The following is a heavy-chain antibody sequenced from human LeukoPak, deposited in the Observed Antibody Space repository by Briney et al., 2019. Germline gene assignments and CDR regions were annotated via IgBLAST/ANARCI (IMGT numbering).Heavy chain of an antibody. CDR1: GFTFSSYS. D-gene: IGHD1-26*01. V-gene: IGHV3-21*04. CDR3: ARDSRTDSGSSYYFDY. Sequence: GGSLRLSCAVSGFTFSSYSMNWVRQAPGKGLEWVSSISGSNSYIYYADSMKGRFTISRDNAKNSLYLQMNSLRAEDTAVYYCARDSRTDSGSSYYFDYWGQGTLVTVSS. CDR2: ISGSNSYI. J-gene: IGHJ4*02.